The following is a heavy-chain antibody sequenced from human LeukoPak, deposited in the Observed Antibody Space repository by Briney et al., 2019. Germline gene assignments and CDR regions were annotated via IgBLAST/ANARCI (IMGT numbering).Heavy chain of an antibody. V-gene: IGHV4-59*01. J-gene: IGHJ3*01. CDR1: GASINGYF. D-gene: IGHD1-26*01. CDR2: VSHTGAT. CDR3: ARDRRGSFYTFDL. Sequence: PSETLSLTCSVSGASINGYFWNWVRHTPEKRLDWIGSVSHTGATTSNPTLKSRVSITIDTSKSQISLTMTSVTAADSALYYCARDRRGSFYTFDLWGPGTIVSVS.